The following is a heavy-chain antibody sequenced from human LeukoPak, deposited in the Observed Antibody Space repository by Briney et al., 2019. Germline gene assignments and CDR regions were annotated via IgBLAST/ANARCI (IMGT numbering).Heavy chain of an antibody. CDR3: AATIRRDFDY. CDR2: IRYDGSNK. V-gene: IGHV3-30*02. CDR1: GFTFSNAW. D-gene: IGHD5-12*01. Sequence: GSLRLSCAASGFTFSNAWMSWVRQAPGKGLEWVAFIRYDGSNKYYADSVKGRFTISRDNSKNTLYLQMNSLRAEDTAVYYCAATIRRDFDYWGQGTLVTVSS. J-gene: IGHJ4*02.